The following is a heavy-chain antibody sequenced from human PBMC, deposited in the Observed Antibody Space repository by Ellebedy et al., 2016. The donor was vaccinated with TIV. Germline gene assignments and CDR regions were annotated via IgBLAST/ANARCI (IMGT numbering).Heavy chain of an antibody. V-gene: IGHV3-74*01. Sequence: GGSLRLSCAASGFTFSRYWMHWVRQSPGKGLVWVSRINSDGSSTSYADSVKGRFTISRDNAKNTLYLQMNSLRAEDTAVYYCARDVDSSGYYTVLYWGQGTLVTVSS. CDR1: GFTFSRYW. D-gene: IGHD3-22*01. CDR3: ARDVDSSGYYTVLY. J-gene: IGHJ4*02. CDR2: INSDGSST.